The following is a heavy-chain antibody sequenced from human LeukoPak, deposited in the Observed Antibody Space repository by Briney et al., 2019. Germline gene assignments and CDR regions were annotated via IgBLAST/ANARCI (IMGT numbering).Heavy chain of an antibody. J-gene: IGHJ4*02. V-gene: IGHV4-34*01. CDR1: GGSFSGYY. CDR2: INHSGST. Sequence: PSETLSRTCAVYGGSFSGYYWSWIRQPPGKGLEWIGEINHSGSTNYNPSLRSRVTISVDTSKNQFSLKLSSVTAADTAVYYCARGYGDPTDKFDYWGQGTLVTVSS. D-gene: IGHD4-17*01. CDR3: ARGYGDPTDKFDY.